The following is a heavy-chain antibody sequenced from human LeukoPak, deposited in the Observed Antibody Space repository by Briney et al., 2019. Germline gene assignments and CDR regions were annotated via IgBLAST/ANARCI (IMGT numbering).Heavy chain of an antibody. Sequence: GASVKVSCKASGYTFTGYYMHWVRQAPGQGLEWMGWINPNSGGTNYAQKFQGRVTMTRDTSISTAYMELSRLRSDDTAVYYCARDCMGVDTAMVNWFDPWGQGTLVTVSS. J-gene: IGHJ5*02. V-gene: IGHV1-2*02. D-gene: IGHD5-18*01. CDR1: GYTFTGYY. CDR2: INPNSGGT. CDR3: ARDCMGVDTAMVNWFDP.